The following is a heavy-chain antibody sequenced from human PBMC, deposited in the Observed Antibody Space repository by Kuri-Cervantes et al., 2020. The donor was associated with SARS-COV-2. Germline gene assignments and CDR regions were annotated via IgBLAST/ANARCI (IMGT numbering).Heavy chain of an antibody. Sequence: SETLSLTCTVSGGSISNYYWSWIRQPPGKGLEWIGNIYSSGRTNYNPSLKSRVTISVDTSKNQFSLKLSSVTAADTAVHYCARIRLRIFDYWGQGTLVTVSS. J-gene: IGHJ4*02. D-gene: IGHD5-12*01. CDR1: GGSISNYY. CDR3: ARIRLRIFDY. V-gene: IGHV4-59*01. CDR2: IYSSGRT.